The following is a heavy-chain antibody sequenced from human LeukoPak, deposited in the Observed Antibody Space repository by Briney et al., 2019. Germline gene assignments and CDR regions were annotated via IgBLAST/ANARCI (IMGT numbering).Heavy chain of an antibody. V-gene: IGHV1-69*13. D-gene: IGHD2-21*01. Sequence: GASVKVSCKASGGTFSSYAISWVRQAPGQGLEWMGGIIPIFGTANYAQKFQGRVTITADGSTSTAYMELSGLRSEDTAVYYCARDPTIYCGVTICRPYWGQGTLVTVSS. CDR2: IIPIFGTA. J-gene: IGHJ4*02. CDR1: GGTFSSYA. CDR3: ARDPTIYCGVTICRPY.